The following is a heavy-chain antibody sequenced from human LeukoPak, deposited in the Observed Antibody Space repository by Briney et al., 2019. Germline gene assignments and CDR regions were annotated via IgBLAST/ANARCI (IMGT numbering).Heavy chain of an antibody. CDR3: ARQLYSSSVGWFDP. CDR1: GGSISSYY. V-gene: IGHV4-59*08. D-gene: IGHD6-13*01. Sequence: SETLSLTCTVSGGSISSYYWSWIRQPPGKGLEWIGYIYYSGSTNYNPSLKSRVTISVDTSKNQFSLKLSSVTAADTAVYYCARQLYSSSVGWFDPWGQGTLVTVSS. J-gene: IGHJ5*02. CDR2: IYYSGST.